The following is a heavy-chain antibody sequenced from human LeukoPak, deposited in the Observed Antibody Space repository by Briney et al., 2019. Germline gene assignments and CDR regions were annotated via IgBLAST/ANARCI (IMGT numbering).Heavy chain of an antibody. V-gene: IGHV1-46*01. CDR2: INPGGGGT. D-gene: IGHD1-26*01. J-gene: IGHJ4*02. CDR1: AYTFTIYY. Sequence: ASVKVSFKSSAYTFTIYYMRLERQAPGQGLEWMGIINPGGGGTSYAQKFQGRVTMTRDTSTSTVYMELSSLRSEDTAVYYCAREYNGSYHPFYSRGRGTLVTVFS. CDR3: AREYNGSYHPFYS.